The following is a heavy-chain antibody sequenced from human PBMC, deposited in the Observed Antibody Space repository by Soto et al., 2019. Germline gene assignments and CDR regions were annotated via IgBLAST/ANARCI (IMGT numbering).Heavy chain of an antibody. Sequence: SETLSLTCTVSGGSISSGGYYWSWIRQHPGKGLEWIGYIYYSGSTYYNPSLKSRVTISVDTSKNQFSLKLSSVTAADTAVYYCARVAYYYDSSPPPFDYWGQGTLVTAPQ. CDR3: ARVAYYYDSSPPPFDY. CDR1: GGSISSGGYY. V-gene: IGHV4-31*03. CDR2: IYYSGST. D-gene: IGHD3-22*01. J-gene: IGHJ4*02.